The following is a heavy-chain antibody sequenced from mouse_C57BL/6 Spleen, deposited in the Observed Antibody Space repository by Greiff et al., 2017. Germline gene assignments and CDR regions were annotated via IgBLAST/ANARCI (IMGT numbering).Heavy chain of an antibody. J-gene: IGHJ4*01. D-gene: IGHD2-2*01. V-gene: IGHV1-26*01. CDR1: GYTFTDYY. CDR3: ARSGGYPDLDY. Sequence: EVQLQQSGAELVKPGASVKISCKASGYTFTDYYMNWVKQSHGQGLEWIGDINPNNGGTSYKQKFKGKATLTVDKSSSTAYMQLSSLTSEDSEVYYFARSGGYPDLDYWGQGTTLTVSS. CDR2: INPNNGGT.